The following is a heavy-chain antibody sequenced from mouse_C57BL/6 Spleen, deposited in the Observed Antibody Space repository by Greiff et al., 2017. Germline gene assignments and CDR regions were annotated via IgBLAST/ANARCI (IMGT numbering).Heavy chain of an antibody. V-gene: IGHV5-6*01. CDR3: ARRGYSKDY. J-gene: IGHJ2*01. D-gene: IGHD2-5*01. CDR1: GFTFSSYG. Sequence: EVKLMESGGDLVKPGGSLKLSCAASGFTFSSYGMSWVRQTPDKRLEWVATISSGGSYTYYPDSVKGRFTISRDNAKNTLYLQMSSLKSEDTAMYYCARRGYSKDYWGQGTTLTVSS. CDR2: ISSGGSYT.